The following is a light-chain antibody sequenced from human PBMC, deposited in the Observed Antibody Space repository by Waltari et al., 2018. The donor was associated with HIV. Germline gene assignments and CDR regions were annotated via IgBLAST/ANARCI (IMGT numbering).Light chain of an antibody. CDR3: SAWDSSLSAVV. J-gene: IGLJ2*01. V-gene: IGLV10-54*01. CDR1: SNNVGNQG. Sequence: QAGLTQPPSVSRGLRQTATLTCTGNSNNVGNQGAAWLQQHQGHPPKLLSYSNNNRPSGISERLSASRSGNTASLTIPGLQPEDEADYYCSAWDSSLSAVVFGGGTKLTVL. CDR2: SNN.